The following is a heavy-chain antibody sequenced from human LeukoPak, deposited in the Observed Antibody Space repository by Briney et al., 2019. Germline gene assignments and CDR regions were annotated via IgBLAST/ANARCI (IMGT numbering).Heavy chain of an antibody. J-gene: IGHJ5*02. CDR2: IYDTGSA. V-gene: IGHV4-59*01. CDR1: GGSISSYS. CDR3: ARGPSSDYDILTGFSFDDNWFDP. D-gene: IGHD3-9*01. Sequence: PSETLSLTCTVSGGSISSYSWNWIRQAPGKRLEWIGYIYDTGSADYSPSLKRRATISVDTSRNQFSLKLRSVTSADTAVYYCARGPSSDYDILTGFSFDDNWFDPWGQGTLVTVSS.